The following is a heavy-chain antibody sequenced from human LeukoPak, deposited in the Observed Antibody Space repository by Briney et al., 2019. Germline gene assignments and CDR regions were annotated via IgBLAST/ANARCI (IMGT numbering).Heavy chain of an antibody. D-gene: IGHD6-19*01. CDR3: ARDILGTAVSGTFGMDV. CDR1: GYTFTAYY. Sequence: ASVKVSCKASGYTFTAYYMHWVRQAPGQGLEWMGRINPNSGGTNYAQKFQGRITMTRDTSISTVYMELSRLTSDDTAFYYCARDILGTAVSGTFGMDVWGQGTAVTVSS. J-gene: IGHJ6*02. V-gene: IGHV1-2*06. CDR2: INPNSGGT.